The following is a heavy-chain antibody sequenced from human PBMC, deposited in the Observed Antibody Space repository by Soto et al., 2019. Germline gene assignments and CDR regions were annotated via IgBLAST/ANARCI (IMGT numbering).Heavy chain of an antibody. Sequence: GGSLRLSCAASGFTFSDYWMHWVRQAPGKGLEWVSRIKRDGSTTNYADSVKGRFTISRDNAKNTLYLEMNSLRAEDTAMYYFARGDPTYFDNGGKGILVT. CDR1: GFTFSDYW. CDR2: IKRDGSTT. CDR3: ARGDPTYFDN. D-gene: IGHD1-26*01. V-gene: IGHV3-74*01. J-gene: IGHJ4*02.